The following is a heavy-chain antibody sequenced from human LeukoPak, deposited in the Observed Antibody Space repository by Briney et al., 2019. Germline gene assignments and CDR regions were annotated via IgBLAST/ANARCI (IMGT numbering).Heavy chain of an antibody. Sequence: NPSETLSLTCTVSSGSISSCYWSWIRQPPGKGLEWIGYIYYSGSTNYNPSLKSRVTISIDTSKNQFSLKLSSVTAADTAVYYCARSHPNLSASSGSYSPFDYWGQGTLVTVSS. CDR2: IYYSGST. J-gene: IGHJ4*02. CDR1: SGSISSCY. V-gene: IGHV4-59*01. CDR3: ARSHPNLSASSGSYSPFDY. D-gene: IGHD1-26*01.